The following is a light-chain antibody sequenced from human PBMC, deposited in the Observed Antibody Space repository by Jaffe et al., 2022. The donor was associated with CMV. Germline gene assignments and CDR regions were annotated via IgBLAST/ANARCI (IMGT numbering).Light chain of an antibody. CDR1: QGIKNY. CDR3: QQYFDYPLT. Sequence: DIQMTQSPSSLSAFIGDRVTITCRASQGIKNYLTWIQQKPGEAPKSLIYAASNLHSGVPSKFSGSGSGTDFTLTINSLQPEDIATYYCQQYFDYPLTFGAGTKVEIK. V-gene: IGKV1-16*02. J-gene: IGKJ4*01. CDR2: AAS.